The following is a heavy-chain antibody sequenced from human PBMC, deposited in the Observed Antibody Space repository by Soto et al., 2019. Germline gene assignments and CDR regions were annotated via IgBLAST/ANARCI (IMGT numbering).Heavy chain of an antibody. D-gene: IGHD3-10*01. CDR2: ISYDGSNK. CDR1: GFTFSSYA. V-gene: IGHV3-30-3*01. Sequence: GGSLRLSCAASGFTFSSYAMHWVRQAPGKGLEWVAVISYDGSNKYYADSVKGRFTISRDNSKNTLYLQMNSLRAEDTAVYYCAKVLGRDYYGSGSYYRPPGGYYYMDVWGKGTTVTVSS. CDR3: AKVLGRDYYGSGSYYRPPGGYYYMDV. J-gene: IGHJ6*03.